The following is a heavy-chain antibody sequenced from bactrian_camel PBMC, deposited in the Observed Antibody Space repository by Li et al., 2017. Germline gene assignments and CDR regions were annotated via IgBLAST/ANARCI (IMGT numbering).Heavy chain of an antibody. D-gene: IGHD1*01. V-gene: IGHV3-3*01. CDR3: AAQVARSAPRAGRCPYSRYDYTF. CDR2: IRRSGGET. CDR1: RHSRGSNC. Sequence: VQLVESGGGSVQTGGSLRLSCVVSRHSRGSNCVGWYRLPPGRAPAEREGNAAIRRSGGETWYAGSVKGRFTISQDSARNTVYLQMNNLQPEDTATYYCAAQVARSAPRAGRCPYSRYDYTFWAQGTQVTVS. J-gene: IGHJ4*01.